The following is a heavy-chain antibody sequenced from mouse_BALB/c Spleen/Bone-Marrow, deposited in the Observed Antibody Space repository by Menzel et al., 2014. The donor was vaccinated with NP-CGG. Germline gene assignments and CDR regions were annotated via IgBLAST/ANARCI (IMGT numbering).Heavy chain of an antibody. CDR3: TRSNYGYWYFDV. Sequence: VQGVESGAELVKPGASVKLSCKASGYTFSNYYMYWVKQRPGQGLEWIGESNPSNGGSNFNEKFKSKATLTVDKSSSTAYMQLSSPTSEDSAVYYCTRSNYGYWYFDVWGAGTTVTVSS. D-gene: IGHD1-1*01. V-gene: IGHV1S81*02. CDR1: GYTFSNYY. J-gene: IGHJ1*01. CDR2: SNPSNGGS.